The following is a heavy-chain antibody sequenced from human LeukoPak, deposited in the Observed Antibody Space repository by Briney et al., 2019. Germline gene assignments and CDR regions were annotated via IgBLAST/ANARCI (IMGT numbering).Heavy chain of an antibody. D-gene: IGHD2-15*01. CDR1: GYTFTGYY. CDR2: INPSGGST. V-gene: IGHV1-46*01. Sequence: ASVKVSCKASGYTFTGYYMHWVRQAPGQGLEWMGIINPSGGSTSYAQKFQGRVTMTRDTSTSTVYMELSSLRSEDTAVYYCAREGKDIVVVVAATWDYWGQGTLVTVSP. CDR3: AREGKDIVVVVAATWDY. J-gene: IGHJ4*02.